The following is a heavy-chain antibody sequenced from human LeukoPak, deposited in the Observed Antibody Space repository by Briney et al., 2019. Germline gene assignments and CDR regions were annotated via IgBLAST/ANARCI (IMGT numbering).Heavy chain of an antibody. CDR1: GYRFTSYW. J-gene: IGHJ4*02. CDR3: ARLVGRRAIHY. D-gene: IGHD1-26*01. V-gene: IGHV5-51*01. CDR2: IYPGDSDT. Sequence: GGSLQISCKGSGYRFTSYWIGWVRQMPGKGLEGMGIIYPGDSDTRYSPSFQGQVTISADKSISTAYLQWSSLKASDTAMYYCARLVGRRAIHYWGQGTLVTVSS.